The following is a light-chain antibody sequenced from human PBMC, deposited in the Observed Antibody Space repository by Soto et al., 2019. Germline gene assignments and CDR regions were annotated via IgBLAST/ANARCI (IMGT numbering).Light chain of an antibody. V-gene: IGKV2-28*01. Sequence: DIVLTQSPLSPPVTPGEPACISCRSSQSLLHSNGNNYLAWYLQKTGQSPILLVYLGVNRATGVPERISGSGSGTDFTLNIDRVEAEDLGVYYCMQALETPTFGQGTRLEI. J-gene: IGKJ5*01. CDR2: LGV. CDR3: MQALETPT. CDR1: QSLLHSNGNNY.